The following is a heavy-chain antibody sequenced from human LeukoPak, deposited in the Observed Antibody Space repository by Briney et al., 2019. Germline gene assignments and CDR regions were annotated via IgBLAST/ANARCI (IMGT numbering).Heavy chain of an antibody. D-gene: IGHD1-26*01. CDR3: AKEEYSGSYYYYYMDV. Sequence: GGSLRLSCAASGFTFSSYGMHWVRQAPGKGLEWVAFIRYDGSNKYYADSVKGRFTISRDNSKNTLYLQMNSLRAEDTAVYYCAKEEYSGSYYYYYMDVWGKGTTVTVSS. V-gene: IGHV3-30*02. CDR1: GFTFSSYG. J-gene: IGHJ6*03. CDR2: IRYDGSNK.